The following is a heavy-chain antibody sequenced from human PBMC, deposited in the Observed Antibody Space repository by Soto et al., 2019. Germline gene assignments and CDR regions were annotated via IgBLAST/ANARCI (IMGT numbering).Heavy chain of an antibody. CDR2: ISSSGRPI. CDR3: ASSGWPEPARFDP. CDR1: GFTFSSYE. Sequence: PGGSLRLSCAASGFTFSSYEMNWVRQAPGKGLEWVSYISSSGRPIYYATSVKGRFTISRDNAKNSLYLQMNSLRAEDTAVYYCASSGWPEPARFDPWGQGTLVTVSS. J-gene: IGHJ5*02. D-gene: IGHD6-19*01. V-gene: IGHV3-48*03.